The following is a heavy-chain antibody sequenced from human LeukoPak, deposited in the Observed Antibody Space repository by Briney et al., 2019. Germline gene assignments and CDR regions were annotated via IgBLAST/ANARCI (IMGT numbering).Heavy chain of an antibody. D-gene: IGHD1-26*01. V-gene: IGHV3-7*01. J-gene: IGHJ4*02. CDR3: ARDSLGSLDY. CDR1: GFTFSTYW. Sequence: GSLRLSCAVSGFTFSTYWMAWVRQAPGKGLEWVANIKQDESDKNYVDSVKGRFTISRDNAKNSLYLQMNSLRAEDTAVYYCARDSLGSLDYWGQGILVTVSS. CDR2: IKQDESDK.